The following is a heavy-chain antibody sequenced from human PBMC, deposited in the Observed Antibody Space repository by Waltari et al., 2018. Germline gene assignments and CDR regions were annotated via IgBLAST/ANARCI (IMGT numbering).Heavy chain of an antibody. CDR2: SSGSGGST. Sequence: EVQLLESGGGLVQPGGSLRLSCAASGFTFSSYAMSWVRQAPGKGLEWLSASSGSGGSTYYADSVKGRFTISRDNSKNTLYLQMNSLRAEDTAVYYCAKDRSFGDNSVLDYWGQGTLVTVSS. V-gene: IGHV3-23*01. D-gene: IGHD2-21*01. J-gene: IGHJ4*02. CDR3: AKDRSFGDNSVLDY. CDR1: GFTFSSYA.